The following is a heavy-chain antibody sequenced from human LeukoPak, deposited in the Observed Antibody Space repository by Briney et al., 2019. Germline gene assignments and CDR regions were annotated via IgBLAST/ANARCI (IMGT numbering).Heavy chain of an antibody. CDR3: ARDVGYCSGGSCPGTDP. CDR2: ISAYDGNT. D-gene: IGHD2-15*01. V-gene: IGHV1-18*04. CDR1: GYTFTSYG. J-gene: IGHJ5*02. Sequence: GASVKVSCKASGYTFTSYGISWVRQAPGQGLEWMGWISAYDGNTNYAQKLQGRVTMTTDTSTSTAYMELRSLRSDDTAVYYCARDVGYCSGGSCPGTDPWGQGTLVTVSS.